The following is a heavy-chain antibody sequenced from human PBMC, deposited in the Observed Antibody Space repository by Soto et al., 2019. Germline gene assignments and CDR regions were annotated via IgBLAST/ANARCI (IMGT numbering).Heavy chain of an antibody. D-gene: IGHD3-22*01. CDR1: GGTFSSYA. V-gene: IGHV1-69*12. J-gene: IGHJ5*02. Sequence: QVQLVQSGAEVKKPGSSVKVSCKASGGTFSSYAITWVRQAPGQGLEWMGGIIPIFGTANYAQKFQARVTITADESTSTAYMELSSLRSEDTDVYYCARDRGHSSGYYPYWFDPWGQGTLVTVSS. CDR2: IIPIFGTA. CDR3: ARDRGHSSGYYPYWFDP.